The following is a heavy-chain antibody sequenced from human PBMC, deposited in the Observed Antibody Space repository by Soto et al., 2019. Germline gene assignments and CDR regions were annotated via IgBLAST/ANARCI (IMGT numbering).Heavy chain of an antibody. CDR2: IIPIFGSP. V-gene: IGHV1-69*06. J-gene: IGHJ4*02. CDR3: ASLDTARIQIAGY. CDR1: GGAFSSYA. D-gene: IGHD5-18*01. Sequence: ASVKVSCKASGGAFSSYAISWVRQAPGQGLEWMGGIIPIFGSPNYAQTFQGRVTISADKSTSTAYMELRSLTVEDTAIYYCASLDTARIQIAGYWGQGIQVTVSS.